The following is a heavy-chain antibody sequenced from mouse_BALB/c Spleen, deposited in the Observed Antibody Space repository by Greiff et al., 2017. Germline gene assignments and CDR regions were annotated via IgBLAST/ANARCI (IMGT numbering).Heavy chain of an antibody. CDR3: ANLLFDY. D-gene: IGHD2-1*01. J-gene: IGHJ2*01. Sequence: VQLKESGPGLVKPSQSLSLTCSVTGYSITSGYYWNWIRQFPGNKLEWMGYISYDGNNNYNPSLKNRISITRDTSKNQFFLKLNSVTTEDTATYYCANLLFDYWGQGTTLTVSS. V-gene: IGHV3-6*02. CDR2: ISYDGNN. CDR1: GYSITSGYY.